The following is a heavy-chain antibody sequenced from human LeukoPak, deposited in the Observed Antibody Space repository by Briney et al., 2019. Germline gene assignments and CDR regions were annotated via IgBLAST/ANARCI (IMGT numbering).Heavy chain of an antibody. CDR1: GFTFSSYG. CDR3: AKVRGLRYDILTGYQLPIDAFDI. V-gene: IGHV3-23*01. CDR2: ISGSGGST. J-gene: IGHJ3*02. D-gene: IGHD3-9*01. Sequence: AGGSLRLSCAASGFTFSSYGMSWARQAPGKGLEWVSAISGSGGSTYYADSVKGRFTISRDNSKNTLYLQMNSLRAEDTAVYYCAKVRGLRYDILTGYQLPIDAFDIWGQGTMVTVSS.